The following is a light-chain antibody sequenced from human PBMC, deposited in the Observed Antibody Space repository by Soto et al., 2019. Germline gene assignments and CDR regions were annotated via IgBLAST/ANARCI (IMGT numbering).Light chain of an antibody. CDR1: KSASTY. Sequence: EIVLTQSPATLSLSPGERTTLSCRSSKSASTYLVWYQQKPGQAPRLLIHDVFNRATGIPARFSGSGSGTDFTLTISSLEPEDFAVYYCHQRRDWPRTFGQGTKVEIK. CDR3: HQRRDWPRT. CDR2: DVF. V-gene: IGKV3-11*01. J-gene: IGKJ1*01.